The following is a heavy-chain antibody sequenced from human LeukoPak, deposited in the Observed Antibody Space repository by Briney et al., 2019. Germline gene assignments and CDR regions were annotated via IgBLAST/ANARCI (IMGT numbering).Heavy chain of an antibody. CDR1: GFTFNSYA. Sequence: PGGSLRLSCAASGFTFNSYAMRWVRQAPGKGLEWVSAISGSGGSTYYADSVKGRFTISRDNSKNTLYLQMNSLRAEDTAVYYCAKGMDYGSGSYYTRWAFDYWGQGTLVTVSS. V-gene: IGHV3-23*01. J-gene: IGHJ4*02. CDR3: AKGMDYGSGSYYTRWAFDY. D-gene: IGHD3-10*01. CDR2: ISGSGGST.